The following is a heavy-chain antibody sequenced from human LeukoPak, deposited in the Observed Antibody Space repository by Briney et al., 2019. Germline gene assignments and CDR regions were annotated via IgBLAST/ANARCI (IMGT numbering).Heavy chain of an antibody. D-gene: IGHD4-23*01. CDR1: GYSFTSYW. J-gene: IGHJ4*02. CDR2: IYPGDSDT. CDR3: ARQRTVVRGTLGNFDY. V-gene: IGHV5-51*01. Sequence: GESLKISCKGSGYSFTSYWIGWVRQMPGKGLEWMGIIYPGDSDTRYSPSFQGQVTISADKSISTAYLQWSSLKASDTAMYYCARQRTVVRGTLGNFDYWGQGTLVTVSS.